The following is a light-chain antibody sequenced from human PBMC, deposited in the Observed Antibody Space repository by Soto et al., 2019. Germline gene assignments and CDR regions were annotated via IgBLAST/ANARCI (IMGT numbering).Light chain of an antibody. J-gene: IGKJ1*01. Sequence: EIVLTQSPGTLSLSPGERATLSCRASQSVNPYYLAWYQQKPGQAPRLLIYSASSRATGIPDRFSGSGSGTDFTLTISRLETEDFVVYSCQYYGSSPWTFGQGTKVEIK. CDR3: QYYGSSPWT. CDR1: QSVNPYY. CDR2: SAS. V-gene: IGKV3-20*01.